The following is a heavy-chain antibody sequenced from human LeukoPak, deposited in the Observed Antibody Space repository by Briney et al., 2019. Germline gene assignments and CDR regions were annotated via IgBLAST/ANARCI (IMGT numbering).Heavy chain of an antibody. D-gene: IGHD6-19*01. CDR1: GGSFSGYY. CDR3: ARHAYSSGWYFRWFDP. J-gene: IGHJ5*02. V-gene: IGHV4-34*01. Sequence: SETLSLTCAVYGGSFSGYYWSWIRQLPGKGLEWIGSIYYSGSTYYNPSLKSRVTISVDTSKNQFSLKLSSVTAADTAVYYCARHAYSSGWYFRWFDPWGQGTLVTVSS. CDR2: IYYSGST.